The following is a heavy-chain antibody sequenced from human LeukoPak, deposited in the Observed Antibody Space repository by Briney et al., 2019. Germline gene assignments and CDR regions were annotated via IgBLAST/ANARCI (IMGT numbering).Heavy chain of an antibody. J-gene: IGHJ6*03. CDR1: GYTFASYD. D-gene: IGHD3-9*01. CDR2: MNPNSGNT. V-gene: IGHV1-8*01. Sequence: ASVKVSCKASGYTFASYDINWVRQATGQGLEWMGWMNPNSGNTGYAQKFQGRVTMTRNTSISTAYMELSSLRSEDTAVYYCARAGAGIYDILTYYMDVWGKGTTVTVSS. CDR3: ARAGAGIYDILTYYMDV.